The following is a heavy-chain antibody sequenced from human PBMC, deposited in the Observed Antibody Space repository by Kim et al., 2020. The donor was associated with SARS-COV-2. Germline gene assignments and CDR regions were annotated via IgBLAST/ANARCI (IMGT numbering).Heavy chain of an antibody. CDR1: GFTFGDYA. CDR2: IRSKAYGGTT. CDR3: TAPQLLWFGELPDAFDI. D-gene: IGHD3-10*01. V-gene: IGHV3-49*03. J-gene: IGHJ3*02. Sequence: GGSLRLSCTASGFTFGDYAMSWFRQAPGKGLEGVGFIRSKAYGGTTEYDASVKGRFTISRDDSKSIAYLQMNSLKTEDTAVYYCTAPQLLWFGELPDAFDIWGQGTMVTVSS.